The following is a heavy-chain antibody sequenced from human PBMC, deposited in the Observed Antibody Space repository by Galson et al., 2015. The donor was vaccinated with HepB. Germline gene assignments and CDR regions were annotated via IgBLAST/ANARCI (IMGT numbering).Heavy chain of an antibody. CDR3: ARAEAMYYYDSSGYYYGGGDFDY. CDR1: GYTFTSYG. J-gene: IGHJ4*02. D-gene: IGHD3-22*01. V-gene: IGHV1-18*04. CDR2: ISAYKGNT. Sequence: SVKVSCKASGYTFTSYGISWVRQAPGQGLEWMGWISAYKGNTNYAQKLQGRVTMTTDTSTSTAYMELRSLRSDDTAVYYCARAEAMYYYDSSGYYYGGGDFDYWGQGTLVTVSS.